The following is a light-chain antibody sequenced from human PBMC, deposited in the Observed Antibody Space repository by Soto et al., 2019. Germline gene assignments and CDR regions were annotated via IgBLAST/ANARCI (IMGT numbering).Light chain of an antibody. CDR3: QQYNTWPPIT. CDR1: QSVSSN. V-gene: IGKV3-15*01. Sequence: EIVMTQSPATLSVSPGERATLSCRASQSVSSNLAWYQQKPGQAPRLLIYGASTSATGIPARFSGSGAGIEFTLTISSLQSEDFAVYYCQQYNTWPPITFGQGTRLEIK. CDR2: GAS. J-gene: IGKJ5*01.